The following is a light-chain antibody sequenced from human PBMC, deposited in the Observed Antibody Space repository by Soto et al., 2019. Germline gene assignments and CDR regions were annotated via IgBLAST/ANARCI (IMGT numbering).Light chain of an antibody. J-gene: IGKJ5*01. Sequence: EIGLTQSPCTLSLSPGERATLSWGASQSVSSAYLAWYQQKDGQTPRLIISDASSRAYGVPDRFSGSGYGTDFNLTISRLETEDFAVYYCHHYGSSPNTFGQGTRLEIK. CDR1: QSVSSAY. CDR3: HHYGSSPNT. CDR2: DAS. V-gene: IGKV3-20*01.